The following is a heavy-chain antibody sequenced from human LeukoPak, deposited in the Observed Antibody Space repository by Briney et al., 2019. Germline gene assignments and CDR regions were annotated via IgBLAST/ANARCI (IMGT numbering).Heavy chain of an antibody. J-gene: IGHJ4*02. Sequence: GESLKISCQGSGYTFSNHWIGWVRQMPGKGLEWMGIIYPGDSDTRYSPSFQGQVTISADKSISTAYLQWSSLKASDTAMYYCARPADYYDSSGYYPYYFDYWGQGTLVTVSS. V-gene: IGHV5-51*01. CDR1: GYTFSNHW. CDR3: ARPADYYDSSGYYPYYFDY. CDR2: IYPGDSDT. D-gene: IGHD3-22*01.